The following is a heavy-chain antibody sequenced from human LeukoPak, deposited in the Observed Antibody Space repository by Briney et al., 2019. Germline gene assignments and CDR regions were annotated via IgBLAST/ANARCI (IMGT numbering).Heavy chain of an antibody. Sequence: ASVKVSCKASGYTFTSYDINWVRQATGQGLEWVGWMNPNSGNTGYAQKFQGRVTMTRNTSISTAYMELSRLRSDDTAVYYCARVPRTVGIGELLPDYWGQGTLVTVSS. J-gene: IGHJ4*02. CDR3: ARVPRTVGIGELLPDY. V-gene: IGHV1-8*01. CDR1: GYTFTSYD. CDR2: MNPNSGNT. D-gene: IGHD3-10*01.